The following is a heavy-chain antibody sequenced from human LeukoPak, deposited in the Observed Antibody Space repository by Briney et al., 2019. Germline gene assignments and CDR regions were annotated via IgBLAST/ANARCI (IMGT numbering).Heavy chain of an antibody. D-gene: IGHD3-3*01. J-gene: IGHJ4*02. CDR3: TSSDDFWSGYYQGNYFDY. CDR1: GFTFGDYA. CDR2: IRSKAYGGTT. V-gene: IGHV3-49*04. Sequence: GGSLRLSCTASGFTFGDYAMSWVRQAPGKGLEGVGFIRSKAYGGTTEYAASVKGRFTISRDDSKSIAYLQMNSLKTEDTAVYYCTSSDDFWSGYYQGNYFDYWGQGTLVTVSS.